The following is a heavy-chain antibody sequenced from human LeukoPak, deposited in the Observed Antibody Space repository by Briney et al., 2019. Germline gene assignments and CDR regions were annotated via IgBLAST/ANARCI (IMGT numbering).Heavy chain of an antibody. CDR1: GGSFSNYY. D-gene: IGHD2-21*02. J-gene: IGHJ4*02. CDR2: INHSGST. CDR3: ASLSYCGGDCSPPVDY. Sequence: SETLSLTCAVYGGSFSNYYWSWIRQPPGKGLEWIGEINHSGSTNYNPSLKNRVTISVDTSKNQFSLKLSSVTAADTAVYYCASLSYCGGDCSPPVDYWGQGTLVTVPS. V-gene: IGHV4-34*01.